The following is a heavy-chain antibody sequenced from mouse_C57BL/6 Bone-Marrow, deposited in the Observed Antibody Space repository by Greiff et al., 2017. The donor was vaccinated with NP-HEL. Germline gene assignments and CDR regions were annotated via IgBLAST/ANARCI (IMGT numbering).Heavy chain of an antibody. Sequence: VQGVESGPGLVQPSQSLSITCTVSGFSLTSYGVHWVRQSPGKGLEWLGVIWSGGSTDYNAAFISRLSISKDNSKSQVFFKMNSLQADDTAIYYCARNRIRNYQRMDYWGQGTSVTVSS. D-gene: IGHD2-1*01. J-gene: IGHJ4*01. CDR1: GFSLTSYG. V-gene: IGHV2-2*01. CDR3: ARNRIRNYQRMDY. CDR2: IWSGGST.